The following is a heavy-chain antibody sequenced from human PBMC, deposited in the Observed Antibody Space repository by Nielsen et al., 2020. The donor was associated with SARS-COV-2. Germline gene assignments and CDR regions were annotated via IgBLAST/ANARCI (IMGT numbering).Heavy chain of an antibody. Sequence: SETLSLTCAVSGGSISSSNWWSWVRQPPGKGLEWIGEIYHSGSTNYNPSLKSRVTISVDKSKNQFSLKLSSVTAADTAVYYCARTSSGSYPVAGYYMDVWGKGTTVTVSS. D-gene: IGHD3-10*01. CDR2: IYHSGST. CDR1: GGSISSSNW. CDR3: ARTSSGSYPVAGYYMDV. V-gene: IGHV4-4*02. J-gene: IGHJ6*03.